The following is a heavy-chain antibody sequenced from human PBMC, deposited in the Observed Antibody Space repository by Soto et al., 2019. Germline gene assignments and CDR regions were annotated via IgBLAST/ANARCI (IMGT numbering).Heavy chain of an antibody. CDR3: TKHFVNGEVDY. D-gene: IGHD3-10*01. V-gene: IGHV3-23*01. J-gene: IGHJ4*01. Sequence: EVQLLESGGGLVQPGGSLRLSCAASGFTFSNYAMSWVRQPPGKGLEWVSIVSDGGSDAFYADSVKGRFAISSDNSKNTLALQMNSLTAEDTAVYYCTKHFVNGEVDYWVLGPPVTV. CDR1: GFTFSNYA. CDR2: VSDGGSDA.